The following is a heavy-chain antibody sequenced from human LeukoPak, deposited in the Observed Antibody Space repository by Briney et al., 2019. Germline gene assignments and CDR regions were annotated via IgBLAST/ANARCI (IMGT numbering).Heavy chain of an antibody. D-gene: IGHD3-3*01. V-gene: IGHV1-2*02. CDR3: AREATGVIHYDFWSGYYISSFDY. CDR2: INPNSGGT. CDR1: GYTFTGYY. J-gene: IGHJ4*02. Sequence: ASVKVSCKASGYTFTGYYMHWVRQAPGQGLEWMGWINPNSGGTNYAQKFQGRVTMTRDTSISTAYMELSRLRSDDTAVYYCAREATGVIHYDFWSGYYISSFDYWGQGTLVTVSS.